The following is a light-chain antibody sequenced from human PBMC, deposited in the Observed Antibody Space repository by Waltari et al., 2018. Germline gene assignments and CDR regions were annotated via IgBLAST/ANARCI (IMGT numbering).Light chain of an antibody. CDR1: QSISRN. Sequence: DIQMTQSPSSLPSSVVYRVTITCLASQSISRNLNWYQQKPGKDPRLLISGASSLQSGVPSRFSGSGSGTDFTLTITSLQAEDFATYYCQESDSTLTWTFGPGTKVEI. V-gene: IGKV1-39*01. CDR3: QESDSTLTWT. J-gene: IGKJ1*01. CDR2: GAS.